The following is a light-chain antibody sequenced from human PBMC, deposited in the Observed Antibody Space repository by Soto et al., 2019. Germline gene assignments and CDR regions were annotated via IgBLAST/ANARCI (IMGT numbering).Light chain of an antibody. V-gene: IGLV2-23*02. CDR3: CSSGGSRAV. CDR1: SSDVGSHNL. CDR2: EVS. Sequence: QSVLTQPASVSGSTGQSITISCTGTSSDVGSHNLVSWYQQHPGQAPKLMIYEVSKRPLGVSARFSASKSGNTASLTISGLQAEDEADYYCCSSGGSRAVFGGGTPLTVL. J-gene: IGLJ7*01.